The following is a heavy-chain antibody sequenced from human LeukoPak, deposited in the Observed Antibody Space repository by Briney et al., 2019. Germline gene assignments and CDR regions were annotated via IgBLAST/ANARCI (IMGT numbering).Heavy chain of an antibody. CDR3: TRVSLVAASVFFDY. Sequence: PGGSLRLSCTSSGFTFGDYAMSWVRQAPGKGLEWVSFIRSEAYGGTTEYAASVKGRFTISRDDSKGIAYLQMNSLKTEDTAVYYCTRVSLVAASVFFDYWGQGSLVTVSS. CDR1: GFTFGDYA. J-gene: IGHJ4*02. CDR2: IRSEAYGGTT. D-gene: IGHD2-15*01. V-gene: IGHV3-49*04.